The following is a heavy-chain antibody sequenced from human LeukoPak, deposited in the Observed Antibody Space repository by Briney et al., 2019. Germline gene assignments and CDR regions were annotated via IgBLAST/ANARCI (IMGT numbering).Heavy chain of an antibody. CDR2: ISYDGSNK. CDR3: ARGSNLSGRFNGFDI. CDR1: GFTFSSYG. D-gene: IGHD3-10*01. V-gene: IGHV3-30*03. Sequence: GGSLRLSCAASGFTFSSYGMHWVRQAPGKGLEWVAVISYDGSNKYYADSVKGRFTISRDNSKNTLYLQMNSLRAEDTAVYYCARGSNLSGRFNGFDIWGQGTMVTVSS. J-gene: IGHJ3*02.